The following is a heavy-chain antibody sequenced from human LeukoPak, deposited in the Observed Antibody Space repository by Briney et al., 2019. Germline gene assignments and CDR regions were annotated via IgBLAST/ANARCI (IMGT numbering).Heavy chain of an antibody. D-gene: IGHD6-13*01. J-gene: IGHJ2*01. CDR2: IYYSGST. CDR3: ASGIAAAGNWYFDL. CDR1: GGSISSYY. Sequence: PSETLSLTCTVSGGSISSYYWSWIRQPPGKGLEWIGYIYYSGSTNYNPSLKSRVTISVDTSKNHLSLNLSSVTAADTAVYYCASGIAAAGNWYFDLWGRGTLVTVSS. V-gene: IGHV4-59*08.